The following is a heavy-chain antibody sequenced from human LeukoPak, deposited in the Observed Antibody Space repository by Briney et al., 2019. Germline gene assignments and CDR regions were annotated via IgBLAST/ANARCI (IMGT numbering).Heavy chain of an antibody. CDR1: GYTFTGYY. CDR3: ARDGYS. CDR2: INPDNGGT. J-gene: IGHJ4*02. Sequence: ASVKVSCKASGYTFTGYYMHWVRQAPGQGLEWMGWINPDNGGTNYAQKFQGRVTITADESTSTAYMELSSLRSEDTAVYYCARDGYSWGQGTLVTVSS. V-gene: IGHV1-2*02. D-gene: IGHD5-18*01.